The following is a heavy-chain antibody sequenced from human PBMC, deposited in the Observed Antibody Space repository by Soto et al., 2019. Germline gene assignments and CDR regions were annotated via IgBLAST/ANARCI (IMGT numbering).Heavy chain of an antibody. CDR1: GGTFSSYT. D-gene: IGHD6-19*01. V-gene: IGHV1-69*02. Sequence: QVQLVQSGAEVKNPGSSVKVSCKASGGTFSSYTISWVRQAPGQGLEWMGRIIPILGIANYAQNFQGRVTITADKSTRTAYMELHTLRSEDTAVYYCANLAVAGPLDYWGQGTLVTVSS. J-gene: IGHJ4*02. CDR3: ANLAVAGPLDY. CDR2: IIPILGIA.